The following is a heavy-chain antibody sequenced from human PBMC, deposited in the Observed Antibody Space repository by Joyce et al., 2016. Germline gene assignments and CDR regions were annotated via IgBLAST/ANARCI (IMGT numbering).Heavy chain of an antibody. CDR2: ISYDGISK. Sequence: QVQLVESGGGVVQPGRSLRLSCAASGLTLSNYGVHWVRQAPCKGLEWVAVISYDGISKCYADSVKGRFTISRDNSKNTVFLEMNSLRAEDTAVYYCAKSLTATYSSGWFLDYWGQGTLVTVSS. V-gene: IGHV3-30*18. J-gene: IGHJ4*02. CDR1: GLTLSNYG. D-gene: IGHD6-25*01. CDR3: AKSLTATYSSGWFLDY.